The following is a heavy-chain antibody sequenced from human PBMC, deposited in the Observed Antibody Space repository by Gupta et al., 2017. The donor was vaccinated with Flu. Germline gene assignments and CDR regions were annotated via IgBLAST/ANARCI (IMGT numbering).Heavy chain of an antibody. CDR3: ARAWDCSGGSCYSDF. CDR2: ISSSSSYI. Sequence: INWVRQAPGKGLEWVSSISSSSSYIFYADSVKGRFTISRDNAENSVFLQMNSLSADDTGVYYCARAWDCSGGSCYSDFWGQGTLVSVSS. V-gene: IGHV3-21*01. D-gene: IGHD2-15*01. J-gene: IGHJ4*02.